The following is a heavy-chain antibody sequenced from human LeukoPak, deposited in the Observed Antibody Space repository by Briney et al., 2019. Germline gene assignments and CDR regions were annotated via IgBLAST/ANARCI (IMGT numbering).Heavy chain of an antibody. CDR2: INHSGST. CDR3: ARGKESHVATILNWFDP. Sequence: IPSETLSLTCAVYGGSFSGYYWSWIRQPPGKGLEWIGEINHSGSTNYNPSLKSRVTISVDTSKNQFSLKLTSVTAADTAVYYCARGKESHVATILNWFDPWGQGTLVTVSS. J-gene: IGHJ5*02. CDR1: GGSFSGYY. D-gene: IGHD5-12*01. V-gene: IGHV4-34*01.